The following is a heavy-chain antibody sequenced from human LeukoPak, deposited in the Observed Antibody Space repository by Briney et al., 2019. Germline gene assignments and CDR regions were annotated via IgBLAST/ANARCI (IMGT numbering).Heavy chain of an antibody. CDR1: GFTFSSYS. Sequence: GGSLRLSCAVSGFTFSSYSMSWVRQAPGKGLEWVSYISSSGSTIYYPDSVKGRFTISRDNAKNSLYLHMNSLRDEDTAVYYCARGLDIVVVVAAKTFDYWGQGTLVTVSS. J-gene: IGHJ4*02. CDR2: ISSSGSTI. V-gene: IGHV3-48*02. CDR3: ARGLDIVVVVAAKTFDY. D-gene: IGHD2-15*01.